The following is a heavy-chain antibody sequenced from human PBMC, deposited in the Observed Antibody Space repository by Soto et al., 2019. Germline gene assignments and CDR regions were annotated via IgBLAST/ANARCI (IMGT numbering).Heavy chain of an antibody. Sequence: GRSLRLSCAASEFGFNSFSTHLVRQTPGKGLECVSLISSAATHEFYADSVKGRFTISRDNSKNTLYLQMNSLRVEDTAMYYCAKDRVPAALLVINPYVFDSWGQGT. D-gene: IGHD3-22*01. J-gene: IGHJ5*01. CDR3: AKDRVPAALLVINPYVFDS. V-gene: IGHV3-30*18. CDR2: ISSAATHE. CDR1: EFGFNSFS.